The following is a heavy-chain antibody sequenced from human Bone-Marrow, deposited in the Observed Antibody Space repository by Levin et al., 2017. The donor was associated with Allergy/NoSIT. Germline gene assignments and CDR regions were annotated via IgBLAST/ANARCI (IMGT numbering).Heavy chain of an antibody. CDR3: ESDKYRHSSGWSGHDY. D-gene: IGHD6-19*01. V-gene: IGHV5-10-1*01. CDR1: GYRFTTYW. CDR2: IDPSDSYT. J-gene: IGHJ4*02. Sequence: KVSCKGSGYRFTTYWISWVRQMPGKGLEWMGKIDPSDSYTSYSPSFQGHVTISADKSISTAYFQWTSLKASDRDMYYCESDKYRHSSGWSGHDYWGQGTLVTVSA.